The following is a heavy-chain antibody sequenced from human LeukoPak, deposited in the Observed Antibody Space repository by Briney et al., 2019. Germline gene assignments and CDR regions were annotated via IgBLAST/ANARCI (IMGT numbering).Heavy chain of an antibody. CDR3: ASLYSGSYLGDFDY. J-gene: IGHJ4*02. CDR2: IWYDGSNK. CDR1: GFTFSSYG. D-gene: IGHD1-26*01. Sequence: PGRSLRLSCAASGFTFSSYGMHWVRQAPGKGLEWVAVIWYDGSNKYYADSVKGRFTISRDNSKNTLYLQMNSLRAEDTAVYYCASLYSGSYLGDFDYWGQGTLVTVSS. V-gene: IGHV3-33*01.